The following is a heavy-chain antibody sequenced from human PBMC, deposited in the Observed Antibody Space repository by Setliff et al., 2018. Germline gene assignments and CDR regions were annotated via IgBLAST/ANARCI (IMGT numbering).Heavy chain of an antibody. J-gene: IGHJ6*03. V-gene: IGHV1-18*01. CDR1: GVTFSNYD. CDR2: ISAYNGNT. D-gene: IGHD2-8*01. Sequence: ASVKVSCKASGVTFSNYDITWVRQAPGQGLEWMGWISAYNGNTNYAQKFQGRVTMTRDTSASTAYMELRSLRSDDTAVYYCARDLMVFARLIYYMDVWGKGTTVTVSS. CDR3: ARDLMVFARLIYYMDV.